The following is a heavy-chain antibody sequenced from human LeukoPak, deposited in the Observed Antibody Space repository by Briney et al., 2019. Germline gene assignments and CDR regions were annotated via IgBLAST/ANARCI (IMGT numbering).Heavy chain of an antibody. CDR3: AKWLYSGKYWTGKGYFDY. V-gene: IGHV3-30*18. CDR2: ISHDGSNK. Sequence: AGSLRLSCAASGFTFNNYGMHWVRQAPGKGLEWVAVISHDGSNKYYADSVKGRFTISRDNSKNTLYLQMDSLRVEDTAVYYCAKWLYSGKYWTGKGYFDYWGQGTLVTVSS. CDR1: GFTFNNYG. D-gene: IGHD1-26*01. J-gene: IGHJ4*02.